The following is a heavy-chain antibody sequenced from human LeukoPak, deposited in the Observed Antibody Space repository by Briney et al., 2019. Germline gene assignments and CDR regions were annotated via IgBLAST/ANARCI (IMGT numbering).Heavy chain of an antibody. D-gene: IGHD3-3*01. CDR2: IYHSGST. CDR1: GYSISSGYY. J-gene: IGHJ5*02. Sequence: SETLSLTCTVSGYSISSGYYWGWIRQPPGKGLEWIGSIYHSGSTYYNPSLKSRVTISVDTSKNQFSLKLSSVTAADTAVYYCARGRGYDFWSGYSNWFDPWGQGTLVTVSS. V-gene: IGHV4-38-2*02. CDR3: ARGRGYDFWSGYSNWFDP.